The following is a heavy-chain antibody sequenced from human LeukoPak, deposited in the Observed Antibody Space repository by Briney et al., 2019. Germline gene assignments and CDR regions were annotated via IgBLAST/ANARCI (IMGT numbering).Heavy chain of an antibody. CDR2: ISYDGSNK. CDR1: GFTFSSYG. CDR3: AKDGSGYSGYADY. J-gene: IGHJ4*02. V-gene: IGHV3-30*18. D-gene: IGHD5-12*01. Sequence: QPGRSLRLSCAASGFTFSSYGMHWVRQAPGKGLGWVAVISYDGSNKYYADSVKGRFTISRDNSKNTLYLQMSSLRAEDTAVYYCAKDGSGYSGYADYWGQGTLVTVSS.